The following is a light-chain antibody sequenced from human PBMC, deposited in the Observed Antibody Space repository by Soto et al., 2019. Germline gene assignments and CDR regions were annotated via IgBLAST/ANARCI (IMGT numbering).Light chain of an antibody. Sequence: EVVLTQSPATLSVSPGDTATLSCRASQYIGSAVAWYHQRSGQAPRLLIFDASVRVPTTPARFSGSVSGTEFTLTISSLESEDFAVYYCQQYISSPLTFGQGTKVDIK. J-gene: IGKJ1*01. V-gene: IGKV3-15*01. CDR2: DAS. CDR3: QQYISSPLT. CDR1: QYIGSA.